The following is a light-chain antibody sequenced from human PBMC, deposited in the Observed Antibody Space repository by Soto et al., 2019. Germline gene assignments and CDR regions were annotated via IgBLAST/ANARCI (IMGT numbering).Light chain of an antibody. J-gene: IGKJ4*01. CDR3: QQYVSFPLT. Sequence: DIQMTQSPSTLPASVGDRVTITCRASQNIDSWLAWYHQKPGKAPQLLIYKASKLQTGVPSRFSGSVSGTEFTLTISSLQPDDFATYYCQQYVSFPLTFGGGTKVEIK. CDR1: QNIDSW. V-gene: IGKV1-5*03. CDR2: KAS.